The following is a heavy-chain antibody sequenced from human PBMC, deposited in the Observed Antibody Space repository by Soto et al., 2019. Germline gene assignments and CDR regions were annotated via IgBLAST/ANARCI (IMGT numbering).Heavy chain of an antibody. CDR2: ISAYNGNT. Sequence: ASVKVSCKASGYTFTSYGISWVRQAPGQGLEWLGWISAYNGNTNYAQKLQGRVTMTTDTSTSTAHMELRSLRSDDTAVYYCASAQSGYCSSNSCYNRPSSSWFFDYWGQGPLVTVYS. D-gene: IGHD2-2*02. CDR3: ASAQSGYCSSNSCYNRPSSSWFFDY. CDR1: GYTFTSYG. V-gene: IGHV1-18*04. J-gene: IGHJ4*02.